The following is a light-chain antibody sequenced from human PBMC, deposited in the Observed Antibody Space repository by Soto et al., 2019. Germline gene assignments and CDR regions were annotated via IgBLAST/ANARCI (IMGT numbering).Light chain of an antibody. CDR2: GAS. V-gene: IGKV1-5*01. CDR3: QQYNSCIT. Sequence: IRMTQSPSTLSASVGDRVTITCRASQSISSWLAWYQQKPGKAPKLLIYGASSLESGVPSRFSGSGSGTEFTLTISSLQPDDFATYYCQQYNSCITFGQGTRLEN. J-gene: IGKJ5*01. CDR1: QSISSW.